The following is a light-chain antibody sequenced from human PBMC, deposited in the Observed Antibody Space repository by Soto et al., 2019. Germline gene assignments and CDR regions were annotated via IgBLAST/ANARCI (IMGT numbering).Light chain of an antibody. V-gene: IGKV3-20*01. CDR3: QYYGSSPYT. J-gene: IGKJ2*01. CDR2: GAS. Sequence: EIGLTQSPGTLSLSPGERATLSCRASQSVSSSYLAWYQQKPGQAPRLLIYGASSRATGIPDRFSGSGSGTDFPLTISRLEPEDFAVYYRQYYGSSPYTFGQGTKLEIK. CDR1: QSVSSSY.